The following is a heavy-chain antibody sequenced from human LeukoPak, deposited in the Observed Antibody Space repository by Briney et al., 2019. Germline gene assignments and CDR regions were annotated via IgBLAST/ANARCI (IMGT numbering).Heavy chain of an antibody. Sequence: GGSLRLSCAASGFTFSSYGMHWVRQAPGKGLEWVAFIRYDGSNKYYADSVKGRFTISRDNSKNTLYLQMNSLRAEDMAVYYCAKGTSSYYDILTGSTGDYFDYWGQGTLVTVSS. V-gene: IGHV3-30*02. J-gene: IGHJ4*02. CDR3: AKGTSSYYDILTGSTGDYFDY. CDR1: GFTFSSYG. D-gene: IGHD3-9*01. CDR2: IRYDGSNK.